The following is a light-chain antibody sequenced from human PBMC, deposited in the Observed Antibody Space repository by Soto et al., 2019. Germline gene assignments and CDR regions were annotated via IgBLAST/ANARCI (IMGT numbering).Light chain of an antibody. CDR1: MRDIGAYNL. CDR3: SSFTSKSTLI. V-gene: IGLV2-14*03. CDR2: EVR. Sequence: QSVLTQPASVSGSPGQSITISCAGTMRDIGAYNLVSWYQQHPGKAPQLIIYEVRNRPSGISFRFSGSKSANTASLTISGLQAEDEADYYCSSFTSKSTLIFGGGTKVTVL. J-gene: IGLJ2*01.